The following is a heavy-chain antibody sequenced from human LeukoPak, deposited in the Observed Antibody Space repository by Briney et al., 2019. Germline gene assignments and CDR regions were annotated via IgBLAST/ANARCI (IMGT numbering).Heavy chain of an antibody. Sequence: GGSLRLSCAASGFTVSSNYMSWVRQAPGKGLEWVSAISGSGGSTYYADSVKGRFTISRDNSKNTLYLQMNSLRAEDTAVYYCARDEEDGYNKGDYFDYWGQGTLVTVSS. J-gene: IGHJ4*02. CDR2: ISGSGGST. CDR1: GFTVSSNY. D-gene: IGHD5-24*01. V-gene: IGHV3-23*01. CDR3: ARDEEDGYNKGDYFDY.